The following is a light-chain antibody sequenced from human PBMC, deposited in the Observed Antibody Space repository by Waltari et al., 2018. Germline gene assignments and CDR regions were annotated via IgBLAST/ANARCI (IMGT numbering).Light chain of an antibody. CDR2: KDT. Sequence: SYELTQPPSVSVSPGQTATITCSGDALPKQYAYWYQQKPDQAPVVLIYKDTERPSGIPERFSGSTAGTTVTLTISGVQAEDEADYYCQSTDSTTTYRVFGSGTKVTVL. J-gene: IGLJ1*01. V-gene: IGLV3-25*03. CDR1: ALPKQY. CDR3: QSTDSTTTYRV.